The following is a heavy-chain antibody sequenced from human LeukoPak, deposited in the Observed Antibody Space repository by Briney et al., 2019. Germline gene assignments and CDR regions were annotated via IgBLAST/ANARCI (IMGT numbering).Heavy chain of an antibody. CDR1: GFTFSSYA. CDR3: AKEGRSSWYFHEVDY. D-gene: IGHD6-13*01. J-gene: IGHJ4*02. CDR2: ISVSGSRI. V-gene: IGHV3-23*01. Sequence: GGSLRLSCAASGFTFSSYAMSWVRQAPGKGLEWVSDISVSGSRIYYAASVKGRFTISSDNSKNTLYLQMNSLRAEDTAVYYCAKEGRSSWYFHEVDYWGQGTLVTVSS.